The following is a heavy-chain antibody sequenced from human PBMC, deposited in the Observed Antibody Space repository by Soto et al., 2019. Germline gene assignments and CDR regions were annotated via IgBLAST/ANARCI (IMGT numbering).Heavy chain of an antibody. V-gene: IGHV3-30*18. Sequence: QVQLVESGGGVVQPGRSLRLSCVASGFSFGKYAMHWVRQAPGKELEWVAVISHDGSKKYSADSVMGRFTISRDNCENTLFLQVNSLRGEDTAVYYCAKDISSYSGSYTYYFDYWGQGTLVTVSS. CDR2: ISHDGSKK. CDR3: AKDISSYSGSYTYYFDY. CDR1: GFSFGKYA. J-gene: IGHJ4*02. D-gene: IGHD1-26*01.